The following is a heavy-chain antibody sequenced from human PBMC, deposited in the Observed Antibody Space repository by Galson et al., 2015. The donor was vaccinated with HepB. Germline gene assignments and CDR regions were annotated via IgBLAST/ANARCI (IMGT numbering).Heavy chain of an antibody. D-gene: IGHD2-2*01. Sequence: SLRLSCAASGFTFSSYAMHWVRQAPGKGLEYVSAISSNGGSTYYADSVKGRFTISRDNSKNTLYLQMSSLRAEDTAVYYCVKDWRCCSSTSCQDYWGQGTLVTVSS. CDR2: ISSNGGST. V-gene: IGHV3-64D*06. CDR1: GFTFSSYA. CDR3: VKDWRCCSSTSCQDY. J-gene: IGHJ4*02.